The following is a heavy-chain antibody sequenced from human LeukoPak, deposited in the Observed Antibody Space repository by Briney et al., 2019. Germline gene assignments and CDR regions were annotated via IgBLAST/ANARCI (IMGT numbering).Heavy chain of an antibody. D-gene: IGHD3-16*02. CDR2: IYHSGST. J-gene: IGHJ4*02. CDR1: GDSVNTRRYY. Sequence: SETLSLTCPVSGDSVNTRRYYWGWIRRPPGKGLEWIGSIYHSGSTYYEPSLRSRVTISIDTSRNQFSLNLTSVTAADTAVYFCARRDIVKGGFDYWGQGTLVTVSS. V-gene: IGHV4-39*01. CDR3: ARRDIVKGGFDY.